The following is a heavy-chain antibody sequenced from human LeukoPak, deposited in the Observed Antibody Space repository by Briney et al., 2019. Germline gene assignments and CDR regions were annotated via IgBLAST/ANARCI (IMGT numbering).Heavy chain of an antibody. J-gene: IGHJ3*02. Sequence: SETLSLTCTVSGGSISSYYWSWIRQPPGKGLEGIGYIYYRGGNNYNRSLKSRVTTSVDTSKNQFFLKLNTVTSADPDVYYCARAAITIFGVVISAFDIWGQGTMVTVSS. D-gene: IGHD3-3*01. CDR2: IYYRGGN. CDR1: GGSISSYY. V-gene: IGHV4-59*12. CDR3: ARAAITIFGVVISAFDI.